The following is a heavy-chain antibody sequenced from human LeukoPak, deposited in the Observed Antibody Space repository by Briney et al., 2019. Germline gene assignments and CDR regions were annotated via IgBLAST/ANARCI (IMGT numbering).Heavy chain of an antibody. Sequence: ASVKVSCKASGYTFTSYGISWVRQAPGQGLEWMGWISTYSDNTNYAQKLQGRVTLTTDTSTTTAYMELSRLRSDDTAVYYCARDRGYDKLYNWFDPWGQGTLVTVSS. CDR3: ARDRGYDKLYNWFDP. V-gene: IGHV1-18*01. D-gene: IGHD5-12*01. CDR1: GYTFTSYG. J-gene: IGHJ5*02. CDR2: ISTYSDNT.